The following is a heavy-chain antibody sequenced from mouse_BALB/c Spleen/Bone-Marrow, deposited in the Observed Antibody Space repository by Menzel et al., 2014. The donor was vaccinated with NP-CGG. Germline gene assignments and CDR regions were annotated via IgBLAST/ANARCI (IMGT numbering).Heavy chain of an antibody. CDR3: ARLRSYTMDF. CDR1: GYTFSNLW. J-gene: IGHJ4*01. Sequence: VQLQQSGAELMKPGASVKISCKATGYTFSNLWIEWMKQRPGHGLEWIGEILPGSDSTKYHEKFKGKATFTADPSTKTVYMQPSSLTSEDSAVYYCARLRSYTMDFWGQGTSVTVSS. CDR2: ILPGSDST. V-gene: IGHV1-9*01.